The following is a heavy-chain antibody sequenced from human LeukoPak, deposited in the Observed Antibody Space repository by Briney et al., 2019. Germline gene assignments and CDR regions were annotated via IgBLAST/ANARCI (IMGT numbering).Heavy chain of an antibody. V-gene: IGHV4-59*12. CDR1: GGSISSYY. D-gene: IGHD6-13*01. J-gene: IGHJ1*01. CDR3: ASSLRYSSSSATVNFQH. Sequence: SETLSLTCTVSGGSISSYYWSWIRQPPGKGLEWIGYIYYSGSTNYNPSLKSRVTISVDTSKNQFSLKLSSVTAADTAVYYCASSLRYSSSSATVNFQHWGQGTLVTVSS. CDR2: IYYSGST.